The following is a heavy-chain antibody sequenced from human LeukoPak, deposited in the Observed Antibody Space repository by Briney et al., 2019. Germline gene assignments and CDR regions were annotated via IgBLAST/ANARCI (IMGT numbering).Heavy chain of an antibody. CDR1: GFTFSSYA. CDR3: AKDHYYGSGSYYNGDPFDY. D-gene: IGHD3-10*01. Sequence: GGSLRLSCAASGFTFSSYAMSWVRQAPGKGLEWVSVISGSGGSTYYADSVKGRFTISRDNSKNTLYLQMNSLRAEDTAVYYCAKDHYYGSGSYYNGDPFDYWGQGTLVTVSS. CDR2: ISGSGGST. V-gene: IGHV3-23*01. J-gene: IGHJ4*02.